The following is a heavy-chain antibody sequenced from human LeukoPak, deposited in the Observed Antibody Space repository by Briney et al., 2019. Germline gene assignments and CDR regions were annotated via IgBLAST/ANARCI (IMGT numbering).Heavy chain of an antibody. V-gene: IGHV3-7*05. CDR1: GFIFSRYW. D-gene: IGHD3-9*01. CDR3: SRDWDFDWLSPRFDY. CDR2: INQDGSEE. J-gene: IGHJ4*02. Sequence: PGGSLRLSCAASGFIFSRYWMSWVRQPAGKGLEWEATINQDGSEEYYVGSVKGRFTISRDNAKNSLYLQMNSLRADDTALYYCSRDWDFDWLSPRFDYWGQGTLVTVSS.